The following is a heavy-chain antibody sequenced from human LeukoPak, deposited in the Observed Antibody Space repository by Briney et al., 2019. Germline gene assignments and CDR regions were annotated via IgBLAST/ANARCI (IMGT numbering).Heavy chain of an antibody. CDR3: ARVYHGSGMRHYFDY. V-gene: IGHV3-7*01. J-gene: IGHJ4*02. D-gene: IGHD3-10*01. Sequence: PGGSLRLSCAASGFTFSSYWMSWVRQAPGKGLEWVANIKQDGSEKYYVDSVKGRFTISRDNAKNSLYLQMNSLRAEDTAVYYCARVYHGSGMRHYFDYWGQGTLVTVSS. CDR2: IKQDGSEK. CDR1: GFTFSSYW.